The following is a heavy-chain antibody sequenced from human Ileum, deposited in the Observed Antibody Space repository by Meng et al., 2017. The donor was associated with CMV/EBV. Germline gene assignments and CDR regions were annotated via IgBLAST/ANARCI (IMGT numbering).Heavy chain of an antibody. Sequence: GESLKISCAASGFTFSIYNMNWVRQAPGKGLEWVSSITSTSNYMYYADSVKGRFTISRDNAKRSLYLQMNSLRAGDTAVYYCARDRSGSYGDDAFDIWGQGTMVTVSS. CDR1: GFTFSIYN. V-gene: IGHV3-21*01. CDR2: ITSTSNYM. CDR3: ARDRSGSYGDDAFDI. J-gene: IGHJ3*02. D-gene: IGHD1-26*01.